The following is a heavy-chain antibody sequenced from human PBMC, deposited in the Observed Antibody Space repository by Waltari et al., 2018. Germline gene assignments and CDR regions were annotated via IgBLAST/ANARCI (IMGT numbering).Heavy chain of an antibody. V-gene: IGHV3-7*01. CDR2: IKTDGSET. CDR3: AIGGVETSWYWRY. D-gene: IGHD6-13*01. Sequence: EVQVVESGGGLVQPGGYLRIAGGASGCTCSSYGMTWVRQAPGKGLEWVSNIKTDGSETYYVDSVKGRFTISRDNTKNSLYLQMSSLRAEDTAVYYCAIGGVETSWYWRYWGQGTLVTVSS. CDR1: GCTCSSYG. J-gene: IGHJ4*02.